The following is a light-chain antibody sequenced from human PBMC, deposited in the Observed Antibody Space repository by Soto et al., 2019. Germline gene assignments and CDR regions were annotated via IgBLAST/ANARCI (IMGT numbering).Light chain of an antibody. J-gene: IGKJ5*01. CDR1: QSVDSNY. V-gene: IGKV3-20*01. Sequence: EIVLTQSPGTLSLSPGEEATLSRRASQSVDSNYLAWYQQKAGQTPRLIIYGATGRADGIPHRFSGSGFGTDFTLTISKVEPEDFAVYYCQQYGTPRSVTVGQGTRLENK. CDR2: GAT. CDR3: QQYGTPRSVT.